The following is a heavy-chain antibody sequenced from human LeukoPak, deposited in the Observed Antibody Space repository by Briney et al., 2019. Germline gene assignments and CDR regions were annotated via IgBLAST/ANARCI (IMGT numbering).Heavy chain of an antibody. Sequence: GGSLRLSCAASGFTFSSYGMHWVRQAPGKGLEWVANIKQDGSEKYYVDSVKGRFTISRDNAKNSLYLQMNSLRAEDTAVYYCVRDLYRIVVVPHYFDYWGQGTLVTVSS. D-gene: IGHD3-22*01. CDR2: IKQDGSEK. CDR1: GFTFSSYG. J-gene: IGHJ4*02. CDR3: VRDLYRIVVVPHYFDY. V-gene: IGHV3-7*01.